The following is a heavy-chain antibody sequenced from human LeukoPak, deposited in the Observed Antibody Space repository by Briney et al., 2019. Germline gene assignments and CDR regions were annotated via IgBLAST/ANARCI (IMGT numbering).Heavy chain of an antibody. J-gene: IGHJ2*01. CDR3: ARVAASYWYFDL. V-gene: IGHV4-61*02. CDR2: IYTSGST. CDR1: GDSISIGSYY. Sequence: SQTLSLTCTVSGDSISIGSYYWSWIRQPAGKGLEWIGRIYTSGSTNYNPSLKSRVTISVDTSKNQFSLKLSSVTAADTAVYYCARVAASYWYFDLWGRGTLVTVSS. D-gene: IGHD5-18*01.